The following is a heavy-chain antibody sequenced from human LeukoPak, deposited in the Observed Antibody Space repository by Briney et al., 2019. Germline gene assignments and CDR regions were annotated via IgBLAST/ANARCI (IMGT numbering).Heavy chain of an antibody. V-gene: IGHV3-23*01. CDR1: GFTFSSSA. CDR3: GSGRSGYINDAFDI. D-gene: IGHD5-12*01. CDR2: ISASGGST. Sequence: GGSLRLSCAASGFTFSSSAMSWVRQVPGKGLEWVSGISASGGSTSYADSVRGRFTISRDNSKNTLYLQMNSLRAEDTAVYYCGSGRSGYINDAFDIWGQGTMVTVSS. J-gene: IGHJ3*02.